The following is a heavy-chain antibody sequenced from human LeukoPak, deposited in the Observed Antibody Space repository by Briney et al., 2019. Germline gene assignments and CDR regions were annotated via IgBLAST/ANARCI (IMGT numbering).Heavy chain of an antibody. Sequence: SETLSLTCTVSGGSISSYYWSWIRQPAGKGLEWIGSIYHSGSTYYNPSLKSRVTISVDTSKNQFSLKLSSVTAADTAVYYCAREADSSSWYPAYYYYYMDVWGKGTTVTVSS. V-gene: IGHV4-4*07. CDR3: AREADSSSWYPAYYYYYMDV. J-gene: IGHJ6*03. CDR1: GGSISSYY. CDR2: IYHSGST. D-gene: IGHD6-13*01.